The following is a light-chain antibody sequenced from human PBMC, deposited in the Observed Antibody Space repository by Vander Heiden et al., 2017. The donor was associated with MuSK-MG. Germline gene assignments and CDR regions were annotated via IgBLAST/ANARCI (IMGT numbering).Light chain of an antibody. CDR2: GAS. J-gene: IGKJ1*01. V-gene: IGKV3-20*01. CDR3: QQYGDSPRT. CDR1: QTVRSNY. Sequence: EIVLTQSLGTLSLSPGERVTLSCRTSQTVRSNYLAWYHQKPGQAPRLLIFGASTRATGIPDRFSGSGSGTDFTLTIGRLEPEDFGVYHCQQYGDSPRTFGQGTKVEIK.